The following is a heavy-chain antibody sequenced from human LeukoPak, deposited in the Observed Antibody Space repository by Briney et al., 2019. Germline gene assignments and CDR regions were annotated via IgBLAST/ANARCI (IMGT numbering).Heavy chain of an antibody. J-gene: IGHJ6*02. V-gene: IGHV4-61*01. CDR3: ARQIETLAEYSSTYGMDV. D-gene: IGHD6-6*01. CDR1: GGSVSSGRYY. CDR2: IYYSGTT. Sequence: PSETLSLTCTVSGGSVSSGRYYWSWIRQPPGKGLECIGYIYYSGTTSYNPSLKSRVTISVDTSKNQFSLKLSSVTAADTGVYYCARQIETLAEYSSTYGMDVWGQGTTVTVSS.